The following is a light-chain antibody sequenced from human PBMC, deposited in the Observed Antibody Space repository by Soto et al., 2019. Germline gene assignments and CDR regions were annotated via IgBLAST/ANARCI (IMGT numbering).Light chain of an antibody. CDR3: QKYNSAPWT. CDR1: QDINKW. J-gene: IGKJ1*01. Sequence: DIQMTQSPSSVSAPVGDRVTISCRASQDINKWLAWYQQKPGKAPKLLISAASTLQSGVPSRFSGSGSGTEFTLTISSLQPEDVATYYCQKYNSAPWTFGQGTKVEIK. V-gene: IGKV1-12*01. CDR2: AAS.